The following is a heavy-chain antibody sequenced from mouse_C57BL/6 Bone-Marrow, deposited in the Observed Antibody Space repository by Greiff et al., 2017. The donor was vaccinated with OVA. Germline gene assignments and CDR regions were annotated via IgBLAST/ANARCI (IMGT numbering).Heavy chain of an antibody. J-gene: IGHJ4*01. V-gene: IGHV1-64*01. CDR3: ARCLIYYDYLYAMDC. D-gene: IGHD2-4*01. CDR1: GYTFTSYW. CDR2: IHPNSGST. Sequence: QVQLQQPGAELVKPGASVKLSCKASGYTFTSYWMHWVKQRPGQGLEWIGMIHPNSGSTNYNEKFKSKATLTVDKSSSTAYMQLSSLTSEDSAVXYCARCLIYYDYLYAMDCWGQAPSVTVAS.